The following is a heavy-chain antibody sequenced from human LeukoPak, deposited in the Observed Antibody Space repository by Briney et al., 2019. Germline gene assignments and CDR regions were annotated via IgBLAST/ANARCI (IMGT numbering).Heavy chain of an antibody. CDR1: GGTFSSYA. D-gene: IGHD1-26*01. J-gene: IGHJ6*03. CDR2: IIPIFGTA. CDR3: ATPGGISGSPHYYYYYMDV. Sequence: SVKVSCKASGGTFSSYAISWVRQAPGQGLEWMGGIIPIFGTANYAQKFQGRVTITADESTSTAYMELSSLRSEDTAVYYCATPGGISGSPHYYYYYMDVWGKGTTVTVSS. V-gene: IGHV1-69*13.